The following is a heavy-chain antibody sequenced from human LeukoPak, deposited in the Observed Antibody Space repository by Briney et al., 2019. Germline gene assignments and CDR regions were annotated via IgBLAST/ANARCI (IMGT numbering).Heavy chain of an antibody. Sequence: PGGSLRLSCAASGFTLSSYWMHWVRQAPGKGLVWVSRINSDESSTTYVDSVKGRFTIPRDNAKNTLYLQMDSLRVEDTAVYFCARGAHVLDIWGQGTMVTVSS. D-gene: IGHD1-26*01. J-gene: IGHJ3*02. V-gene: IGHV3-74*03. CDR2: INSDESST. CDR3: ARGAHVLDI. CDR1: GFTLSSYW.